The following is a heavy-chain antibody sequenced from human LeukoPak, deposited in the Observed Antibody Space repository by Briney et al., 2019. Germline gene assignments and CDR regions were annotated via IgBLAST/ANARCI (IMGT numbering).Heavy chain of an antibody. CDR3: ASETDSRDN. V-gene: IGHV4-34*01. CDR1: GGSFSGYY. D-gene: IGHD3-22*01. Sequence: SETLSLTCAVYGGSFSGYYWSWIRQPPGKGLEWIGEINHSGSTNYNPSLKSRVTISVDTSKNQFPLKLSSVTAADTAVYYCASETDSRDNWGQGTLVTVSS. CDR2: INHSGST. J-gene: IGHJ4*02.